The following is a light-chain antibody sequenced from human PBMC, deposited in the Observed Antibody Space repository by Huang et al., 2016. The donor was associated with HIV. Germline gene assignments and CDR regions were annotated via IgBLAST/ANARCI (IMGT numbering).Light chain of an antibody. J-gene: IGKJ4*01. V-gene: IGKV4-1*01. Sequence: NKNYLAWYQQKPGQSPKLLIYWASTRESGVPDRFSGSGSGTDFTLTISSLQADDVAVYYCQQYYSKPLTFGGGTKVEIK. CDR3: QQYYSKPLT. CDR1: NKNY. CDR2: WAS.